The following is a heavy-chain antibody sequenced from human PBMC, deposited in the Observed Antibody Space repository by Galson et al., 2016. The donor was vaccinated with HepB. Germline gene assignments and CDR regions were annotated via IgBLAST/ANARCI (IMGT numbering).Heavy chain of an antibody. V-gene: IGHV3-23*01. CDR1: GFTFTTYG. J-gene: IGHJ4*02. CDR3: ARDRIDKDMH. CDR2: ISGSGDFI. Sequence: SLRLSCAASGFTFTTYGMSWVRRAPGKGLEWVSAISGSGDFIYYADSVKGRFTISRDNSKNKLYMQMNSLRAEDTAVYYCARDRIDKDMHWGQGTLVTVSS. D-gene: IGHD2-15*01.